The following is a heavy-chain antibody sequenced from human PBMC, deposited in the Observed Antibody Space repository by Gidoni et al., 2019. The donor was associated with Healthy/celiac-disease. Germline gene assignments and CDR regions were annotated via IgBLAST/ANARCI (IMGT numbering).Heavy chain of an antibody. J-gene: IGHJ4*02. V-gene: IGHV3-48*01. Sequence: EVQLVESGGGLVQPGGSLRLSCAASGFTFSSYSMNWVRQAPGKGLEWVSYISSSSSTIYYADSVKGRFTISRDNAKNSLYLQMNSLRAEDTAVYYCARDGGLEPTGNLDYWGQGTLVTVSS. CDR1: GFTFSSYS. CDR2: ISSSSSTI. D-gene: IGHD1-1*01. CDR3: ARDGGLEPTGNLDY.